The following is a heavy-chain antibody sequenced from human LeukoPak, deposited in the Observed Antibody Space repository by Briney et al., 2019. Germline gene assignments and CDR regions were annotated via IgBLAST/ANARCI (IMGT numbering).Heavy chain of an antibody. V-gene: IGHV2-5*02. CDR3: AHRRAYSSRIRY. CDR1: GFSFSTSGVG. D-gene: IGHD6-13*01. Sequence: SGPTLVKPTQTLTLTCTFSGFSFSTSGVGVVWIRQPPGKALEWLALIYWDDDERYSPSVMDRITITKDTSKNQVVLTMTDMDPVDTATYYCAHRRAYSSRIRYWGQGALVTVSS. J-gene: IGHJ4*02. CDR2: IYWDDDE.